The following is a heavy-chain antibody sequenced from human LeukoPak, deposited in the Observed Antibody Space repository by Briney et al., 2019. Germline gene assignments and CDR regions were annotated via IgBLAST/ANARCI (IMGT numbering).Heavy chain of an antibody. Sequence: PGGSLRLSCAASGLTFSSYSMNWVRQAPGKGLEWVSSISSSSSYIYYADSVKGRFTISRDNAKNSLYLQMNSLRAEDTAVYYCARDAHHDSSGYQLDYWGQGTLVTVSS. CDR3: ARDAHHDSSGYQLDY. CDR2: ISSSSSYI. CDR1: GLTFSSYS. D-gene: IGHD3-22*01. J-gene: IGHJ4*02. V-gene: IGHV3-21*01.